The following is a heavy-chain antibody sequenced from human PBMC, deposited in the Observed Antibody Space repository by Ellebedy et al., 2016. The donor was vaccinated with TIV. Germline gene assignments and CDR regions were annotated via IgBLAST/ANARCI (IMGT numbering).Heavy chain of an antibody. J-gene: IGHJ3*02. CDR1: GFTFRSYA. CDR3: AKISPTHRGAFDI. CDR2: FGGRSTTT. V-gene: IGHV3-23*01. D-gene: IGHD3-3*02. Sequence: GESLKISXEASGFTFRSYAMSCLRQAPGKGLEWVSVFGGRSTTTYYADSVKGRFTISRDNSKNTLFLQMNSLRGDDTARYYCAKISPTHRGAFDIWGQGTMVTVSS.